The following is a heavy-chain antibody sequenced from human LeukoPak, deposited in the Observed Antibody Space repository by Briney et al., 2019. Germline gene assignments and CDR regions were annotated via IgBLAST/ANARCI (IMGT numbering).Heavy chain of an antibody. Sequence: GGSLRLSCAASGFTVSSNYMSWVRQAPGKGLEWVSVIYSGGSTYYADSVKGRFTISRDNSKNTLYLQMNSLRAEDTAVYYCARDPNYYDSSGSLWYYYYGMDVWGQGTTVTVSS. D-gene: IGHD3-22*01. CDR1: GFTVSSNY. CDR2: IYSGGST. J-gene: IGHJ6*02. V-gene: IGHV3-53*05. CDR3: ARDPNYYDSSGSLWYYYYGMDV.